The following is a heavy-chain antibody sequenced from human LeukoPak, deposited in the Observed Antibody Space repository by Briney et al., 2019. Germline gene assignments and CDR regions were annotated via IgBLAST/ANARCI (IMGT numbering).Heavy chain of an antibody. CDR3: AKTDSSGYYSDS. D-gene: IGHD3-22*01. V-gene: IGHV4-39*07. Sequence: SETLSLTCTVSGGPISSSSYYWGWIRQPPGKGLEWIGSIYYTGSTYYNSSLKSRVTISLDTSKNQFSLKLSSVTAADTAVYYCAKTDSSGYYSDSWGQGTLVTVSS. CDR1: GGPISSSSYY. CDR2: IYYTGST. J-gene: IGHJ4*02.